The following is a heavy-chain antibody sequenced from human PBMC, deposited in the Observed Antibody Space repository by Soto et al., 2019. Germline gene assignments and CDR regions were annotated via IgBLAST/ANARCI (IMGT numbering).Heavy chain of an antibody. J-gene: IGHJ6*02. CDR1: GGSISSGDYY. Sequence: SETLSLTCTVSGGSISSGDYYWSWIRQPPGKGLEWIGYIYYSGSTYYNPSLNSRVTISVDTSKNQCSLKLSSVTAADTAVYYCARDRGSAVSYYYYGMDVWGQGTTVTV. CDR2: IYYSGST. V-gene: IGHV4-30-4*01. D-gene: IGHD4-17*01. CDR3: ARDRGSAVSYYYYGMDV.